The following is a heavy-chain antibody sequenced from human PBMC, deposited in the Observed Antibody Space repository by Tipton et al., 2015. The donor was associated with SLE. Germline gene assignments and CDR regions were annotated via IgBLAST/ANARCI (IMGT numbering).Heavy chain of an antibody. Sequence: TLSLTCTVSVASINSSSYYWAWIRQPPGKGLEWIGSVFYSGTTYCNPSLKSRVTISLDTSKNQFSLKVNSVTAADTAVYYCARAGGGDSNWFDPWGQGTLVTVSS. CDR1: VASINSSSYY. D-gene: IGHD2-21*01. CDR2: VFYSGTT. CDR3: ARAGGGDSNWFDP. V-gene: IGHV4-39*07. J-gene: IGHJ5*02.